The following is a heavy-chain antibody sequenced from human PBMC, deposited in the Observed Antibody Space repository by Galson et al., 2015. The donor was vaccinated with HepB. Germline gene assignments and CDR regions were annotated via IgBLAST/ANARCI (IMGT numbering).Heavy chain of an antibody. Sequence: SLRLSCAASGFTFSSYAMHWVRQAPGKGLEWVAAISYDGSNKYYADSVKGRFTISRDNSKNTLYMQMNSLRAEDTAVYNCARDGDGLVGAPKEAFDIWGQGTMVTVSS. CDR1: GFTFSSYA. CDR2: ISYDGSNK. J-gene: IGHJ3*02. V-gene: IGHV3-30-3*01. CDR3: ARDGDGLVGAPKEAFDI. D-gene: IGHD1-26*01.